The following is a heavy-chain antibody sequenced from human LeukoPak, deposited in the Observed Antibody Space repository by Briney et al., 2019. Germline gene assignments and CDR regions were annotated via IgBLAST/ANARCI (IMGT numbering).Heavy chain of an antibody. D-gene: IGHD6-19*01. Sequence: PSQTLSLTCTVSGGSISSYYWSWIRQPPGKGLEWIGYICGSGNTNYNPSLKSRVTMSIDTSKNQFSLMLTSVTAADTATYYCARETSLAGFASGLGFNYWGQGILVTVSS. CDR2: ICGSGNT. CDR3: ARETSLAGFASGLGFNY. J-gene: IGHJ4*02. CDR1: GGSISSYY. V-gene: IGHV4-59*01.